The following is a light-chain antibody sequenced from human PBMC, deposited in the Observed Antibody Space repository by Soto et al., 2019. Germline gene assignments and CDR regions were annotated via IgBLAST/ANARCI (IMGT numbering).Light chain of an antibody. CDR2: GPS. V-gene: IGKV3-20*01. Sequence: EIVLTQSPATLSLSPGERATLSCRASQSVSRYLAWYQQKPGQAPRLLIYGPSSRATGIPDRFSGSGSGTDFTLTINRLEPEDFAVYYCQQYDSSPRTFGQGTKVDI. CDR3: QQYDSSPRT. J-gene: IGKJ1*01. CDR1: QSVSRY.